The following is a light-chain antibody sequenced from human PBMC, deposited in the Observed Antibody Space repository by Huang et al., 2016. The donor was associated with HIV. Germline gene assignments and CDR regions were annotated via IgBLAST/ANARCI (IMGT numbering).Light chain of an antibody. CDR2: VAS. CDR1: QSVSGS. J-gene: IGKJ3*01. V-gene: IGKV3-15*01. Sequence: IVLTQSPATLSVSPGERATLSCRASQSVSGSLAWYQQKPGQAPRRLIYVASTRATGVPARFSGSGSGTEFTLTISSLQSEDFAVYYCQQYNNFYTFGPGTRVDIK. CDR3: QQYNNFYT.